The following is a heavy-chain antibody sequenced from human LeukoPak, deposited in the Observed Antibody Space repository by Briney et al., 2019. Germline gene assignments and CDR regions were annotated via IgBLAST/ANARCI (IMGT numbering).Heavy chain of an antibody. CDR1: GFIFSTYD. J-gene: IGHJ4*02. D-gene: IGHD6-19*01. CDR2: VSYDGSNI. V-gene: IGHV3-30*03. Sequence: GGSLRLSCAASGFIFSTYDMHWVRQAPGKGLEWVAVVSYDGSNIYHAASVQGRFTTSRDNSKNTLYLQMNSLRAEDTAVYYCAREPIAVAGYFDYWSQGTLVTVSS. CDR3: AREPIAVAGYFDY.